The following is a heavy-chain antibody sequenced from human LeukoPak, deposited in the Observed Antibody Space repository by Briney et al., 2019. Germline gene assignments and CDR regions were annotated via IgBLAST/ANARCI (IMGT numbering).Heavy chain of an antibody. Sequence: ETLSLTCTVSGYSISSGDYWCWIRQPRGKGLEGIASIHHSGTTYYTPSLKSRVTISLDPSKNQLSLSLRSVTAAATAVYYCARGWSILRGGDWFDPWGQGTLVTVSS. J-gene: IGHJ5*02. CDR2: IHHSGTT. CDR3: ARGWSILRGGDWFDP. V-gene: IGHV4-38-2*02. CDR1: GYSISSGDY. D-gene: IGHD3-3*02.